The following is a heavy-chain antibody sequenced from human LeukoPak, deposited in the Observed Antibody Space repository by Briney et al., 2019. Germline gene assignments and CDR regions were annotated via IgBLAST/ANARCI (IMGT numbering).Heavy chain of an antibody. CDR3: ARASPSRYCSSTSCYGYSYGSHGSPLDY. V-gene: IGHV4-34*01. CDR2: INHSGST. Sequence: SETLSLTCAVYGGSFSGYYWSWIRQPPGKGLEWIGEINHSGSTNYNPSLKSRVTISVDTSKNQFSLKLSSVTAADTAVYYCARASPSRYCSSTSCYGYSYGSHGSPLDYWAQGTLVTVSS. J-gene: IGHJ4*02. D-gene: IGHD2-2*01. CDR1: GGSFSGYY.